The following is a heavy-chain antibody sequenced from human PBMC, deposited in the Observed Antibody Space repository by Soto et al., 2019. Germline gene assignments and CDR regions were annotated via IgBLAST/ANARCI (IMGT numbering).Heavy chain of an antibody. Sequence: RASVKVSCKASGGTFSSYAISWVRQAPGQGLEWMGGIIPIFGTANYAQKFQGRVTITADESTSTAYMELSSLRSEDTAVYYCAREEYSSSSLYYYGMDVWGQGTTVTVSS. CDR3: AREEYSSSSLYYYGMDV. CDR1: GGTFSSYA. V-gene: IGHV1-69*13. CDR2: IIPIFGTA. J-gene: IGHJ6*02. D-gene: IGHD6-6*01.